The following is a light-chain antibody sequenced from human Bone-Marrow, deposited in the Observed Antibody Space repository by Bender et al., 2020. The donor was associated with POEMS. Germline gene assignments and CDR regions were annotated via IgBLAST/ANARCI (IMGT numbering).Light chain of an antibody. Sequence: SALTQPASVSGSPGQSITISCAGSSSDIGGYNYVSWYQQHPGKVPKLIIYDVTNRPSGVSTRFSGSKSANTASLTISGLQAEDDADYYCSSYTSSGNSIFGGGTKLTVL. CDR3: SSYTSSGNSI. V-gene: IGLV2-14*03. CDR2: DVT. J-gene: IGLJ2*01. CDR1: SSDIGGYNY.